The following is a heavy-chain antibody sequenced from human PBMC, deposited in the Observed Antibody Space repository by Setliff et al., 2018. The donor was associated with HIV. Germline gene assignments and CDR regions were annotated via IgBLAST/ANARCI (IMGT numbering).Heavy chain of an antibody. D-gene: IGHD1-1*01. CDR2: IGFDGSNK. CDR1: GFTFTTFG. Sequence: GGSLRLSCAASGFTFTTFGMHWVRQAPGKGLEWVAFIGFDGSNKYYADSVKGRFTISRDNSKNTLYLQLNSLRPEDTGVYYCASARIPTGGTSTSFDYWGQGTLVTVSS. V-gene: IGHV3-30*02. CDR3: ASARIPTGGTSTSFDY. J-gene: IGHJ4*02.